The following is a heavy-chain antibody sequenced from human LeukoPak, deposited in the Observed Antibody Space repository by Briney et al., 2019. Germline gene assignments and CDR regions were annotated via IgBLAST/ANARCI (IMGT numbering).Heavy chain of an antibody. Sequence: SETLSLTCTVSGGSISSYYWSWIWQRPGKGMEWIGYIYYSGSTNYNPSLKSRVTISVHTSKNQFSLKLSSVTAADTAVYYCARVLYGMDVWGQGTTVTVSS. CDR3: ARVLYGMDV. CDR1: GGSISSYY. J-gene: IGHJ6*02. CDR2: IYYSGST. V-gene: IGHV4-59*01.